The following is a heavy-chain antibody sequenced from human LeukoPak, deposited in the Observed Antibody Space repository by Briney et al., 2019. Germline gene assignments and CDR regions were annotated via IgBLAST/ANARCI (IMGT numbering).Heavy chain of an antibody. CDR3: ARTRPPTHIAAAGTGY. J-gene: IGHJ4*02. CDR1: GFTFSSYS. V-gene: IGHV3-48*04. D-gene: IGHD6-13*01. Sequence: GGSLRLSCAASGFTFSSYSMNWVRQAPGKGLEWVSYISSSSGTIYYADSVKGRFTISRDNAKNSPYLQMNSLRAEDTAVYYCARTRPPTHIAAAGTGYWGQGTLVTVSS. CDR2: ISSSSGTI.